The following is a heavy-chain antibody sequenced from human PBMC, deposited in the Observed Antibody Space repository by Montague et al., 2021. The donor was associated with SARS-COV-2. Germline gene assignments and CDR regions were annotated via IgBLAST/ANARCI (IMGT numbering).Heavy chain of an antibody. V-gene: IGHV4-39*01. J-gene: IGHJ5*02. CDR3: ARLNFDWLFFSGNWFDP. D-gene: IGHD3-9*01. CDR1: GGSISSSSYY. CDR2: IYYSGXT. Sequence: SETLSLTCTVAGGSISSSSYYWGWIRQPPGKGLEWIGSIYYSGXTXYXXXXKXRVTISVDTSKNQLSLKLSSVTAADTAVYYCARLNFDWLFFSGNWFDPWGQGTLVTVSS.